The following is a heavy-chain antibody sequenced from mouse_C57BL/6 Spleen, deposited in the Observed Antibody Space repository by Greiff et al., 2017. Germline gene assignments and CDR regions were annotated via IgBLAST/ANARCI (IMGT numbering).Heavy chain of an antibody. CDR1: GFSFNTYA. CDR3: VRHDLYAMDY. J-gene: IGHJ4*01. CDR2: IRSKSNNYAT. V-gene: IGHV10-1*01. Sequence: DAGGGLVQPKGSLKLSCAASGFSFNTYAMNWVRQAPGKGLEWVARIRSKSNNYATYYADSVKDRFTISRDDSESMLYLQMNNLKTEDTAMYYCVRHDLYAMDYWGQGTSVTVSS.